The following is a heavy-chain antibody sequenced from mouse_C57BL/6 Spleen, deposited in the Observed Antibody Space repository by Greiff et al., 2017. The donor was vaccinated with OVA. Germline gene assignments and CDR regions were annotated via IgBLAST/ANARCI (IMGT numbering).Heavy chain of an antibody. J-gene: IGHJ3*01. CDR3: ARSGLNWDGAY. D-gene: IGHD4-1*01. CDR1: GYTFTSYW. CDR2: IHPNSGST. Sequence: QVQLQQPGAELVKPGASVKLSCKASGYTFTSYWMHWVKQRLGQGLEWIGMIHPNSGSTNYNEKFKSKATLTVDKSSSTAYMQLSSLTSEDAAVYYCARSGLNWDGAYWGQGTLVTVSA. V-gene: IGHV1-64*01.